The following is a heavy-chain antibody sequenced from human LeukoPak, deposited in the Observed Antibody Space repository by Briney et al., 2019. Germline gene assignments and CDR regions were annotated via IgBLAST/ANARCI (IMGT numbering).Heavy chain of an antibody. J-gene: IGHJ6*04. V-gene: IGHV1-2*02. Sequence: ASVKVSCKASGYTFTGYYLHWVGQAPGQGLEWMGWINANSGDTNYAQKFQGGVTMTRDTSISTAYMELSRLTSDDTAVYYCARNKGGKYYDNLTGKMDVWGKGTTVTVSS. CDR3: ARNKGGKYYDNLTGKMDV. D-gene: IGHD3-9*01. CDR2: INANSGDT. CDR1: GYTFTGYY.